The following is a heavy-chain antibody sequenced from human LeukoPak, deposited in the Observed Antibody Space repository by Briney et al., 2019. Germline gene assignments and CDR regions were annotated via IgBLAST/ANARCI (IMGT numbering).Heavy chain of an antibody. CDR1: GFTFSSYA. CDR3: ARDPGVWQVPIDY. D-gene: IGHD6-19*01. V-gene: IGHV3-23*01. Sequence: PGGSLRLSCAASGFTFSSYAMSWVRQAPVKGLEWVSAISGSGGSTYYADSVKGRFTISRDNAKKSLYLYMTNVRAEDTAVYFCARDPGVWQVPIDYWGQGILVTVSS. CDR2: ISGSGGST. J-gene: IGHJ4*02.